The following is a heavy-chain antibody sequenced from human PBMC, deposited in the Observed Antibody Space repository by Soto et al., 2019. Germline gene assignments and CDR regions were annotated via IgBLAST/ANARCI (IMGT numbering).Heavy chain of an antibody. Sequence: QITLKASGPTLVKPTQTLTLTSTFSGFSLSDSAVGVGWIRQPPGKAMEWLSLLYWDDDKRYSPSLKSRLTITKDTSTNQVVLTMTLMDPVDTATYYCVHRGWTSICGLDVWGQGTTVTVSS. CDR2: LYWDDDK. J-gene: IGHJ6*02. D-gene: IGHD2-21*01. CDR3: VHRGWTSICGLDV. V-gene: IGHV2-5*02. CDR1: GFSLSDSAVG.